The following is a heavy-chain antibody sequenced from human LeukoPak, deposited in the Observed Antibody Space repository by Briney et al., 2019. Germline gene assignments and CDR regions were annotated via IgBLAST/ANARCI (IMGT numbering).Heavy chain of an antibody. D-gene: IGHD3-22*01. CDR3: ARASPYYDSSGYYPSGAFDI. J-gene: IGHJ3*02. CDR1: GFTFSSYE. CDR2: ISSSGSTI. V-gene: IGHV3-48*03. Sequence: GGSLRLSCAASGFTFSSYEINWVRQAPGKGLEWVSYISSSGSTIYYADSVKGRFTISRDNAKNSLNLQMNSLRAEDMAVYYCARASPYYDSSGYYPSGAFDIWGQGTMVTVSS.